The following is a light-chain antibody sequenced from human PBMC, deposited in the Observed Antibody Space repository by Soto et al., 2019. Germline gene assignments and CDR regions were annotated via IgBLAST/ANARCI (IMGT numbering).Light chain of an antibody. V-gene: IGKV1-5*01. CDR2: DAS. Sequence: DIHMTQSPSALSASVLERFTITCRASQSISSWLAWYQQKPGKAPKLLIYDASSLESGVPSRFSGSGSGTEFTLTISSLQPDDFATYYCQQYNSYSWTFGQGTKVDIK. CDR1: QSISSW. CDR3: QQYNSYSWT. J-gene: IGKJ1*01.